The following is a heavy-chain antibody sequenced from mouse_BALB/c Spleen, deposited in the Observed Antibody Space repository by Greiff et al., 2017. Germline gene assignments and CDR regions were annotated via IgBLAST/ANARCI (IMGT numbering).Heavy chain of an antibody. V-gene: IGHV1-80*01. Sequence: QVQLQQSGAELVRPGSSVKISCKASGYAFSSYWMNWVKQRPGQGLEWIGQIYPGDGDTNYNGKFKGKATLTADKSSSTAYMQLSSLTSEDSAVYFCTKGYGSIYAMDYWGQGTSVTVSA. D-gene: IGHD1-1*01. CDR2: IYPGDGDT. J-gene: IGHJ4*01. CDR1: GYAFSSYW. CDR3: TKGYGSIYAMDY.